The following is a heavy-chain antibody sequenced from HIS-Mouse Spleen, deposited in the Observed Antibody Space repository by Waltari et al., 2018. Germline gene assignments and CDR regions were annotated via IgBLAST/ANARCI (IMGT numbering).Heavy chain of an antibody. J-gene: IGHJ4*02. V-gene: IGHV1-2*02. Sequence: QVQLVQSGAEVKKPGASVKVSCKASGYNFTGYYMHWVRQAPGQGLEWMGWINPNSGGSNDAQKCQGRVTRTRDTSISTAYMELSRLRSDDTAVYYCARVSSGGSDFDYWGQGTLVTVSS. D-gene: IGHD3-16*01. CDR1: GYNFTGYY. CDR2: INPNSGGS. CDR3: ARVSSGGSDFDY.